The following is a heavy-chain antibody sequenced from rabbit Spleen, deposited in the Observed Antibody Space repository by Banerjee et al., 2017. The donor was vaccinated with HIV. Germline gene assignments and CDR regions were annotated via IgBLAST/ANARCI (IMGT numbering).Heavy chain of an antibody. J-gene: IGHJ4*01. V-gene: IGHV1S40*01. CDR1: GFDFSSTYW. Sequence: QSLEESGGDLVQPGASLTLTCTASGFDFSSTYWICWVRQAPGKGLEWIACIYAGSSGSTYYASWAKGRFTISKTSSTTVTLQLNSLTAADTATYFCARGGTTNDWFTNLWGQGTLVTVS. D-gene: IGHD2-1*01. CDR2: IYAGSSGST. CDR3: ARGGTTNDWFTNL.